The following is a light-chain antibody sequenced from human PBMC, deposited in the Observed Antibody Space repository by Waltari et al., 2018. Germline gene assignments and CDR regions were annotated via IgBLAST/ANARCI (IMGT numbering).Light chain of an antibody. V-gene: IGLV2-14*01. CDR1: RGDVGGYNY. CDR3: SSYTSATTLSVV. CDR2: EVS. J-gene: IGLJ2*01. Sequence: QSALTQPASVSGSPGRSITISCTGTRGDVGGYNYAPWYQQHAGKAPKVIIYEVSNRPSGVSTRFSASKSGDTASLTISGLQAEDEATYYCSSYTSATTLSVVFGGGTKVTVL.